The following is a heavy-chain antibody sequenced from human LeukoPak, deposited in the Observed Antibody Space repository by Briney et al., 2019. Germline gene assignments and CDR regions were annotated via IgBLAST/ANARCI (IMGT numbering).Heavy chain of an antibody. CDR1: GFTFSSYA. D-gene: IGHD3-22*01. CDR2: ISGSGGST. Sequence: GGSLRLSCAASGFTFSSYAMSWVRQAPGKGLEWVSAISGSGGSTYYADSVKGRFTISRDNSKSTLHLQMNSLRAEDTAVYYCASFHYDSSGYYFKPTDAFDIWGQGTMVTVSS. CDR3: ASFHYDSSGYYFKPTDAFDI. J-gene: IGHJ3*02. V-gene: IGHV3-23*01.